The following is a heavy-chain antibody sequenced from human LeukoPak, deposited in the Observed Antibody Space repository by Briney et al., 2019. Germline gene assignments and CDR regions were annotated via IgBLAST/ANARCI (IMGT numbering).Heavy chain of an antibody. D-gene: IGHD2-15*01. V-gene: IGHV4-34*01. CDR1: GGSISSYY. J-gene: IGHJ6*04. Sequence: SETLSLTCTVSGGSISSYYWSWIRQPPGKGLEWIGEINHSGSTNYNPSLKSRVTISVDTSKNQFSLKLSSVTAADTAVYYCARGEVVVAASPNHPGYYYGMDVWGKGTTVTVSS. CDR3: ARGEVVVAASPNHPGYYYGMDV. CDR2: INHSGST.